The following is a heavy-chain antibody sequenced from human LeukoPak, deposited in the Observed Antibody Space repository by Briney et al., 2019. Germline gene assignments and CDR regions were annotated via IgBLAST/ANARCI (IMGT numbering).Heavy chain of an antibody. Sequence: GGSLRPPCQASGLTLSSFGMHWVGQAPGKGLDWVAVIWYEGSKKFYADAAKGRFTISRDNSKNTLYLQMNSLRAEDTAVYYCATYGGNSDLDYWGQGTLVTVSS. D-gene: IGHD4-23*01. CDR1: GLTLSSFG. CDR3: ATYGGNSDLDY. J-gene: IGHJ4*02. V-gene: IGHV3-33*01. CDR2: IWYEGSKK.